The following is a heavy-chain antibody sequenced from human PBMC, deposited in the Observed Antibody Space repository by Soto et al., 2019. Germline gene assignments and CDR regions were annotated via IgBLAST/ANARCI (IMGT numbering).Heavy chain of an antibody. J-gene: IGHJ4*02. CDR1: GGTFSSYA. Sequence: SGKVSCKASGGTFSSYAISWVRQAPGQGLEWMGGIIPMFGTANYARKFQCRGTITADESTSTAYMELRSLRSEDTAVYYCARVGTMVGGVPNYFDYWGQGTLVTVSS. D-gene: IGHD3-10*01. CDR2: IIPMFGTA. V-gene: IGHV1-69*13. CDR3: ARVGTMVGGVPNYFDY.